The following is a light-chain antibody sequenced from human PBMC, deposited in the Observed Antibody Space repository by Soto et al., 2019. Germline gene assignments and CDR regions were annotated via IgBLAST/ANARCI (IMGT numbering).Light chain of an antibody. V-gene: IGLV2-14*03. CDR2: DGS. Sequence: QSALTQPASVSGSPGQSITISCTGTSSDVGDYDFVSWYQQHPGKAPKVIIYDGSNRPSGVSNRFSGSKYGNTASLTISGLQAEDEAEYSCSSYTSSSTFYVFGTGTKVTVL. CDR3: SSYTSSSTFYV. CDR1: SSDVGDYDF. J-gene: IGLJ1*01.